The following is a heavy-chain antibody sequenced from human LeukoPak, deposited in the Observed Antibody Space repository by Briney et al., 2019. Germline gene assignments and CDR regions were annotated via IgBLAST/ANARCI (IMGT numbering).Heavy chain of an antibody. CDR2: IYHSGST. V-gene: IGHV4-30-2*01. CDR1: GGSISSGGYS. CDR3: AREHDSSPLYAFDI. D-gene: IGHD3-22*01. Sequence: PSETLSLTCAVSGGSISSGGYSWSWIRQPPGKGLEWIGYIYHSGSTYYNPSLKSRVTISVDRSKNQFSLKLSSVTAADTAVYYCAREHDSSPLYAFDIWGQGTMVTVSS. J-gene: IGHJ3*02.